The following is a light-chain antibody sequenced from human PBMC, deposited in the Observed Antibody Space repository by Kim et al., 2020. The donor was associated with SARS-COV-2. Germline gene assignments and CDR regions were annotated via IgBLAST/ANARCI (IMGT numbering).Light chain of an antibody. CDR1: TSDVGSYNL. CDR2: EVN. V-gene: IGLV2-23*02. CDR3: CSYAGSRTVV. Sequence: QSITISCTGTTSDVGSYNLVSWYQQHPDKAPKLLIYEVNKRPSGVSNRFSGSKSGNTASLTISGLQAEDEADYYCCSYAGSRTVVFGGGTKVTVL. J-gene: IGLJ3*02.